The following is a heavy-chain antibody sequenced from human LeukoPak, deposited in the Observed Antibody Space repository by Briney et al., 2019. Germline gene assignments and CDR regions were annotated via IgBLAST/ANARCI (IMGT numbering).Heavy chain of an antibody. Sequence: GGSLRLSCAASGFTFSSYEMNWVRQAPGKGLEWVSYISSSGSTIYYADSVKGRFTISRDNAKNSLYLQMNSLRAEDTAVYYCARDMWWFGELTPGGYWGQGTLVTVSS. D-gene: IGHD3-10*01. J-gene: IGHJ4*02. CDR3: ARDMWWFGELTPGGY. V-gene: IGHV3-48*03. CDR1: GFTFSSYE. CDR2: ISSSGSTI.